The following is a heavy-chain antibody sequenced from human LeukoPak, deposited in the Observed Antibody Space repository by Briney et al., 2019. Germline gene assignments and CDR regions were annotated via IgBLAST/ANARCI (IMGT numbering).Heavy chain of an antibody. CDR1: GFTFDDYA. Sequence: GRSLRLSCAASGFTFDDYAMHWVRRAPGKGLEGVSGISWNSGSIGYADSVKGRFTISRDNAKNSLYLQMNSLRAEDTALYYCAKDYQYQPLTSSFFDYWGQGTLVTVSS. CDR2: ISWNSGSI. J-gene: IGHJ4*02. D-gene: IGHD2-2*01. V-gene: IGHV3-9*01. CDR3: AKDYQYQPLTSSFFDY.